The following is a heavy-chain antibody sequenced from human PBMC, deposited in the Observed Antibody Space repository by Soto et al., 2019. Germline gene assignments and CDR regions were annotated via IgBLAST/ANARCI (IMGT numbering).Heavy chain of an antibody. CDR1: GFRFSGYG. V-gene: IGHV3-30*03. D-gene: IGHD3-22*01. CDR3: TTTEIVVVITWHSGTIDDY. Sequence: VGSLRLSCAASGFRFSGYGMHWVRQAPGKGLEWLAAISDDGSNKYYGDSVKGRFTISRDNSKNTLYLQMNSLKTEDTAVYYCTTTEIVVVITWHSGTIDDYWGQRTLVTVSS. CDR2: ISDDGSNK. J-gene: IGHJ4*02.